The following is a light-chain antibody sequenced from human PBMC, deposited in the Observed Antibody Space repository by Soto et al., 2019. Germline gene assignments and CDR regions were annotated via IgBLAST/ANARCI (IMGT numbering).Light chain of an antibody. CDR3: QQNYSTPYT. CDR1: QSISSY. V-gene: IGKV1-39*01. J-gene: IGKJ2*01. Sequence: DVQMTPAPSSLSASVGDRVTITCRASQSISSYLNWYQQKPGKAPKLLIYAEPSLQSGDPSRVSGRGSVTEFPLTISSLQPADFAGSYCQQNYSTPYTFGQGTELEIK. CDR2: AEP.